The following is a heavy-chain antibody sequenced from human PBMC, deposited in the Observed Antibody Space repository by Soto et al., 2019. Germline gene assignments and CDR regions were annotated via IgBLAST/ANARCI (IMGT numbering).Heavy chain of an antibody. CDR2: IYYSGST. Sequence: SETLSLTCSVSGGSISSYDGSWIRQPPGKGLEWIGYIYYSGSTNYNPSLKSRVTISVDTSKNQFSLKLSSVTAADTAVYYCARERIQLWRGYYFDYWGQGTLVTVSS. CDR3: ARERIQLWRGYYFDY. V-gene: IGHV4-59*01. CDR1: GGSISSYD. J-gene: IGHJ4*02. D-gene: IGHD5-18*01.